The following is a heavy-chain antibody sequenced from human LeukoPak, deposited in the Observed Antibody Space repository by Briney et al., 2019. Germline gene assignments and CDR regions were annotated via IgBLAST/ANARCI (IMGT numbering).Heavy chain of an antibody. Sequence: GRSLRLSCAASGFTFSSYGMHWVRQAPGKGLEWVAVISYDGSNKYYADSVKGRFTISRDNSKNTLYLQMNSLRAEDTAVYYCAKSRATMVRGVIPPSPFDYWGQGTLVTVSS. CDR1: GFTFSSYG. D-gene: IGHD3-10*01. V-gene: IGHV3-30*18. CDR3: AKSRATMVRGVIPPSPFDY. J-gene: IGHJ4*02. CDR2: ISYDGSNK.